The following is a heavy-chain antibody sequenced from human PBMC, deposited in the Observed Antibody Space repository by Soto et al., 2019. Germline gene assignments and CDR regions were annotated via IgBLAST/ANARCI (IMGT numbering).Heavy chain of an antibody. CDR1: GGSISSSSYY. J-gene: IGHJ4*02. CDR3: ARLPSIAAGDSYYFDY. D-gene: IGHD6-6*01. V-gene: IGHV4-39*01. CDR2: IYYSGST. Sequence: PSETLSLTCTVSGGSISSSSYYWGWIRQPPGKGLEWIGSIYYSGSTYYNPSLKSRVTISVDTSKNQFSLKLSSVTAADTAVYFCARLPSIAAGDSYYFDYWGQGTLGTVS.